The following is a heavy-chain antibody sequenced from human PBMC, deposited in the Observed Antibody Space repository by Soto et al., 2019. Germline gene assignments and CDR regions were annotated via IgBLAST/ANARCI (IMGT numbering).Heavy chain of an antibody. CDR3: ARDGPLLWCGGGYYYGMDV. V-gene: IGHV4-34*01. CDR2: INHSGST. J-gene: IGHJ6*02. CDR1: GGSFSGYY. Sequence: QVQLQQWGAGLLKPSETLSLTCAVYGGSFSGYYWSWIRQPPGKGLEWIGEINHSGSTNYNPSLKRRVTVSVDTSKNQFSLKLSSVTAADTAVYYCARDGPLLWCGGGYYYGMDVWGQGTTVTVSS. D-gene: IGHD3-10*01.